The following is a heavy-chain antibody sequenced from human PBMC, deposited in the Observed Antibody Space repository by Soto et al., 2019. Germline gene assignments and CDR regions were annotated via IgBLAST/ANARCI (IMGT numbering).Heavy chain of an antibody. CDR3: ARWSIAALVYYYYGMDV. D-gene: IGHD6-6*01. J-gene: IGHJ6*02. Sequence: QVQLRESGPGLVKPSGTLSLTCAVSGGSISSSNWWSWVRQPPGKGLEWIGEIYHSGSTNYNPSLKSRVTISVDKSKNQFSLKLSSVTAADTAVYYCARWSIAALVYYYYGMDVWGQGTTVTVSS. CDR1: GGSISSSNW. V-gene: IGHV4-4*02. CDR2: IYHSGST.